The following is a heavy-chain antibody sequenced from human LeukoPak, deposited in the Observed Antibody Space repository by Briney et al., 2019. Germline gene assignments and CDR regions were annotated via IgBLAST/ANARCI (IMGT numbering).Heavy chain of an antibody. CDR2: INPNSGGT. V-gene: IGHV1-2*02. CDR1: GYTFTGYY. J-gene: IGHJ5*02. Sequence: GASVKVSCKASGYTFTGYYMHWVRQAPGQGLEWMGWINPNSGGTNYAQKLQGRVTMTTDTSTNTAYMELRSLRSDDTAVYYCAREKPWEKNPYSSSNWFDPWGQGTLVTVSS. CDR3: AREKPWEKNPYSSSNWFDP. D-gene: IGHD6-6*01.